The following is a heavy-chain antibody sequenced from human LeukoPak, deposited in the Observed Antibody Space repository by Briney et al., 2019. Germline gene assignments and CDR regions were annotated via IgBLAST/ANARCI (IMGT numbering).Heavy chain of an antibody. CDR1: GFTFSSYS. CDR3: AKDLPDYGDYIEGY. Sequence: GGSLRLSCAASGFTFSSYSMNWVRQAPGKGLEWVSSISSSSSYIYYADSVKGRFTISRDNAKNSLYLQMNSLRAEDTAVYYCAKDLPDYGDYIEGYWGQGTLVTVSS. V-gene: IGHV3-21*04. CDR2: ISSSSSYI. J-gene: IGHJ4*02. D-gene: IGHD4-17*01.